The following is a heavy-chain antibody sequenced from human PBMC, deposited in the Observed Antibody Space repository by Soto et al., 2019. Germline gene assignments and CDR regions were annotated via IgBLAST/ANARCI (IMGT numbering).Heavy chain of an antibody. D-gene: IGHD2-2*01. Sequence: ASGFTFSINAMSWVRQAPGKGLEWVSAISANGQGIYYADSVRGRFTISRDNSKNTVFLHMDSLRAEDTAVYYCAKDRDYPRDQFHYWGQGTLVTVSS. CDR3: AKDRDYPRDQFHY. J-gene: IGHJ4*02. V-gene: IGHV3-23*01. CDR2: ISANGQGI. CDR1: GFTFSINA.